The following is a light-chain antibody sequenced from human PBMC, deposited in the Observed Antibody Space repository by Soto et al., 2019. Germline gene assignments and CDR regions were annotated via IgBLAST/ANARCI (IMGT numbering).Light chain of an antibody. CDR3: KPRGEWHPADT. J-gene: IGKJ5*01. CDR1: QSVSSY. CDR2: DAS. V-gene: IGKV3-11*01. Sequence: EIVVTQLPGTLSFSLGERSTLSCMASQSVSSYLAWYQHKPGQAPRLLLYDASTRATGIPPRFSGSGSGTEFSLPISSLEPEDFAVYYCKPRGEWHPADTFGPGTRLEIK.